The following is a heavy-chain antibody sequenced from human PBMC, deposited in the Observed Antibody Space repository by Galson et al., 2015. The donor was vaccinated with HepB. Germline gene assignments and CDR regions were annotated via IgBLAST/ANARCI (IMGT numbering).Heavy chain of an antibody. D-gene: IGHD1-1*01. J-gene: IGHJ6*02. Sequence: SLRLSCAASGFTFSSHAMSWVRQAPGRGLEWVSAISAGGVGTYYADSVKGRFTISRDNSKNTQYLQMSSLRADDTAVYYCARESGKLEPNHYYYHGVDVWGQGTTVTVSS. CDR3: ARESGKLEPNHYYYHGVDV. V-gene: IGHV3-23*01. CDR2: ISAGGVGT. CDR1: GFTFSSHA.